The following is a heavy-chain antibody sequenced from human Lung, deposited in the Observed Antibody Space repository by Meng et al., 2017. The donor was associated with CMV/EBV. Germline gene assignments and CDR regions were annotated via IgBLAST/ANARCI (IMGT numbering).Heavy chain of an antibody. V-gene: IGHV3-7*01. CDR2: IKHDGNQA. CDR1: GFTFSDHW. J-gene: IGHJ3*01. CDR3: ARILGCGSTRCYEGAFDL. D-gene: IGHD2-2*01. Sequence: GESXKISCEDSGFTFSDHWMGWVRQAPGKGLEWVANIKHDGNQAYYVDSLKGRFTISRDNARRALYLHLNSLRVEDTAVYYCARILGCGSTRCYEGAFDLWXQGTXVTVSS.